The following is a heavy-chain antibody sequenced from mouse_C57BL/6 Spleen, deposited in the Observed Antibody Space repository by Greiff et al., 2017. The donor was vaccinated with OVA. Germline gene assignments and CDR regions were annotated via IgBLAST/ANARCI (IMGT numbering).Heavy chain of an antibody. Sequence: QVQLQQSGAELVRPGTSVKVSCKASGYAFTNYLIEWVKQRPGQGLEWIGVINPGSGGTNYNEKFQGKATLTADKSSSTAYMQLSSLTSEDSAVYFCARSTMVTTWYCDVWGTGTTVTVSS. J-gene: IGHJ1*03. CDR1: GYAFTNYL. CDR3: ARSTMVTTWYCDV. CDR2: INPGSGGT. D-gene: IGHD2-1*01. V-gene: IGHV1-54*01.